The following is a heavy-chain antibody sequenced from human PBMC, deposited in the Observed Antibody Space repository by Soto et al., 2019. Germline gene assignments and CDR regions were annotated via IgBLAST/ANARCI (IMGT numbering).Heavy chain of an antibody. CDR1: GGSVSSETHF. Sequence: QVQLQESGPGVVRSSETLSLTCAVFGGSVSSETHFWSWIRQPPGKGLEWIGYIYHSGITNSNPSLKGRLTISGDKSPDPFSLSLASVTAADTAIYYCAREDMSGTYYFDSWGQGTRVTVSS. CDR3: AREDMSGTYYFDS. J-gene: IGHJ4*02. V-gene: IGHV4-61*03. CDR2: IYHSGIT. D-gene: IGHD1-26*01.